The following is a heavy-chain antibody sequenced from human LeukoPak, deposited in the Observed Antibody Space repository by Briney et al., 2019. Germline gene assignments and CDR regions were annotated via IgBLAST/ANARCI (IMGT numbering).Heavy chain of an antibody. Sequence: GGSLRLSCAASGFTFSSYAMSWVRQAPGKGLEWVANIKQDGNEKNYVDSVKGRFTISRDNAKNSLYQQMNSLRAEDTAVYYCARAVCSGGSCHLDPWGQGTLVTVSS. CDR1: GFTFSSYA. CDR2: IKQDGNEK. V-gene: IGHV3-7*01. CDR3: ARAVCSGGSCHLDP. D-gene: IGHD2-15*01. J-gene: IGHJ5*02.